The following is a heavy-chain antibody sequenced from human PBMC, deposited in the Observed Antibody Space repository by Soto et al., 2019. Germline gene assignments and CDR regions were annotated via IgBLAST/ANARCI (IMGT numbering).Heavy chain of an antibody. CDR3: TTWWEHGL. CDR2: IKSKADGGTT. D-gene: IGHD1-26*01. Sequence: GGSLRLSCAASGFNFNNAGTNWVRQAPGKGLEWVGHIKSKADGGTTDDAAPVKGRFTISRDDSKNTLYLQMNSLKTEDTAVYYCTTWWEHGLWGEGTLVTVSS. V-gene: IGHV3-15*07. CDR1: GFNFNNAG. J-gene: IGHJ4*02.